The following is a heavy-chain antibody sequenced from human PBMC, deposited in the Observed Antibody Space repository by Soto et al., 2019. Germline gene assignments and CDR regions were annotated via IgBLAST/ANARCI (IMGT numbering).Heavy chain of an antibody. Sequence: GGSLRLSCAASGFTFSDYYMSWIRQAPGKGLEWVSYISSSGSTIYYADSVKGRFTISRDNAKNSLYLQMNSLRAEDTTVYYCARSHLYYDSSGYPDYWGQGTLVTVSS. CDR2: ISSSGSTI. D-gene: IGHD3-22*01. CDR3: ARSHLYYDSSGYPDY. J-gene: IGHJ4*02. V-gene: IGHV3-11*01. CDR1: GFTFSDYY.